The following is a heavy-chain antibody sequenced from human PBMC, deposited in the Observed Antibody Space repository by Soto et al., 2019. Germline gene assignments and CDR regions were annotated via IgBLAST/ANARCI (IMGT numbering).Heavy chain of an antibody. J-gene: IGHJ4*02. CDR2: THYSGTT. Sequence: PSETLSLTCSVSGGSISSGSYYWGWIRQPPGKGLEWIASTHYSGTTYYNPSLRSRVSISVDTSKSQFSLKLSSVTAADTAVYYCARDTGIAARQADYWGQGALVTVSS. CDR1: GGSISSGSYY. D-gene: IGHD6-6*01. CDR3: ARDTGIAARQADY. V-gene: IGHV4-39*02.